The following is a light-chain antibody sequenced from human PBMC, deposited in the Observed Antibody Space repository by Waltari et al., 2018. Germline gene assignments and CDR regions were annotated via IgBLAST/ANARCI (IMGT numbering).Light chain of an antibody. CDR1: QCLVSSDGNTY. CDR3: MQGIHRPWT. CDR2: KVS. Sequence: DVVMTQSPLPLPVTLGQPASTSCRSSQCLVSSDGNTYFNWFQQRPGQSPRRLLYKVSNRDSGVPDRFSGSGSDTDFTLRISRVEAEDVGVYYCMQGIHRPWTFGQGTKVEIK. V-gene: IGKV2-30*01. J-gene: IGKJ1*01.